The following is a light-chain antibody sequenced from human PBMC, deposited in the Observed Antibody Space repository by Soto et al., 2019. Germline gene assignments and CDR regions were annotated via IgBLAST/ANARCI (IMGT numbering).Light chain of an antibody. Sequence: EIVLTQSPATLSLSPGERATLSCRASQSVRTYLAWYQQKPGQAPRLVIYDVSNRATGIPARFSGSGSGTYFTLTISSLEPEDFALYYCQQRSDWPSTFGGGTKVQIK. CDR3: QQRSDWPST. J-gene: IGKJ4*01. V-gene: IGKV3-11*01. CDR1: QSVRTY. CDR2: DVS.